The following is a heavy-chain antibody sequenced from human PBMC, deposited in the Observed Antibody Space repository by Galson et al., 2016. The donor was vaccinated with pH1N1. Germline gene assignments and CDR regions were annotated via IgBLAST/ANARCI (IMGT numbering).Heavy chain of an antibody. Sequence: SLRLSCAASGFTFSSYAMIWVRQTSGKGLEWISGISASGGTTYYADAVKGRFTISRDNARTILYLQMNSLSAEDTALSYCAKPSLWWNDDIDYWGRGTLVTVSS. J-gene: IGHJ4*02. D-gene: IGHD1-1*01. CDR2: ISASGGTT. V-gene: IGHV3-23*01. CDR1: GFTFSSYA. CDR3: AKPSLWWNDDIDY.